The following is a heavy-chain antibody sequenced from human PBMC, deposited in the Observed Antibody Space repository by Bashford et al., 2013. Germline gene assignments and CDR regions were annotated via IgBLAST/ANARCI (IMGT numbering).Heavy chain of an antibody. CDR1: GGSISGYY. J-gene: IGHJ3*02. D-gene: IGHD2-2*01. CDR2: IYSSGAT. V-gene: IGHV4-59*06. Sequence: SETLSLTCTVSGGSISGYYWNWIRQPPGKGLEWIGYIYSSGATYYNPSLKXQITMSLDTSDNLFSLTVYSVDCRGXGTVYYCVRLSCSXTCSFGVSFDIWGPG. CDR3: VRLSCSXTCSFGVSFDI.